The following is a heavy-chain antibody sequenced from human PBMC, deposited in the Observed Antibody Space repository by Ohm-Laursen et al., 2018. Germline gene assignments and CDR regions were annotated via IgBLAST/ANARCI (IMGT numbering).Heavy chain of an antibody. CDR3: ARDNEGAAVGFDY. V-gene: IGHV4-59*01. Sequence: TLSLTCTVSGGSISSYYWSWVRQPPGKGLEWIGYIYYSGSTNYNPSLKSRVTISVDTSKNQFSLKLSSVTAADTAVYYCARDNEGAAVGFDYRGQGTLVTVSS. CDR2: IYYSGST. D-gene: IGHD6-13*01. CDR1: GGSISSYY. J-gene: IGHJ4*02.